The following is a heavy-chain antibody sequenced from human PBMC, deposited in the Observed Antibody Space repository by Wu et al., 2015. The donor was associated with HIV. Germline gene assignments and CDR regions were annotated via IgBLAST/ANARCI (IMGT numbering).Heavy chain of an antibody. D-gene: IGHD1-26*01. Sequence: QVQLEQSGAEVKKPGASVKVSCKASGYTFINYGINWVRQAPGQGLEWLGGITIYNGKTNYAQKVQGRVTMTTDTSTNTAYMELRSLRSDDTAVYYCARRGSSEHYYYMDVWGKRDHGHRLF. CDR1: GYTFINYG. CDR3: ARRGSSEHYYYMDV. J-gene: IGHJ6*03. V-gene: IGHV1-18*01. CDR2: ITIYNGKT.